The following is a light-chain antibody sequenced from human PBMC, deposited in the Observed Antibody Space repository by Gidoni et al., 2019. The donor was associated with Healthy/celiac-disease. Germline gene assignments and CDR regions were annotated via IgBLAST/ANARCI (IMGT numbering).Light chain of an antibody. V-gene: IGKV3-11*01. CDR3: QQRSNWPRT. Sequence: DIVLTQSPATLSLSPGERATLSCRASQSVSSYLAWYQQKPGQAPRLPIYDASNRATGIPARFSGSGSGTDFTLTIRSLEPEDFAVYYCQQRSNWPRTFGQXTKVEIK. CDR2: DAS. J-gene: IGKJ1*01. CDR1: QSVSSY.